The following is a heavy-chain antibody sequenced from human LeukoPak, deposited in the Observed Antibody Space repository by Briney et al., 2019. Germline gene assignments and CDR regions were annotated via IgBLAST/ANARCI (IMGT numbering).Heavy chain of an antibody. J-gene: IGHJ3*02. CDR3: ASGRRCSSTSCSANDAFDI. Sequence: GESLKISCKGSGYSFTSYWIGWVRQMPGKGLEWMGIIYPGDSDTRYSPSFQGQVTISADKSISTAYLQWSSLKASDTAMYYCASGRRCSSTSCSANDAFDIWGQGTMVTVSS. V-gene: IGHV5-51*01. CDR2: IYPGDSDT. D-gene: IGHD2-2*01. CDR1: GYSFTSYW.